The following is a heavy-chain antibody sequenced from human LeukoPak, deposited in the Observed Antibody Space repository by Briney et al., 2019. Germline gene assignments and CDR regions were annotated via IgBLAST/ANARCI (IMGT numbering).Heavy chain of an antibody. CDR3: ARVAAATSWFAP. D-gene: IGHD2-15*01. J-gene: IGHJ5*02. Sequence: SETLSLTCTVSGGAITSYYWSWIRQPPGKGLEWIGYIYYSGSTNYNPSLRSRVTISVDASRNHFSLKVTSVTAADTAVYYCARVAAATSWFAPWGQGTLVTVSS. CDR2: IYYSGST. CDR1: GGAITSYY. V-gene: IGHV4-59*01.